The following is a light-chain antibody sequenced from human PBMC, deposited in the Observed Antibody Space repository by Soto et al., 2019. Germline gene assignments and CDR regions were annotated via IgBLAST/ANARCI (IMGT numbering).Light chain of an antibody. Sequence: DVVMTKSTLSLPVTLGQPASISCRSSQSLVYSDGNTYLNWFHQRPGQSPRRLIYKVSNRDSGVPDRFSGSGSGTDFTLKISRVEAEDVGVYYCMQGTYWPRLTFGGGTKVDIK. V-gene: IGKV2-30*01. CDR3: MQGTYWPRLT. CDR2: KVS. CDR1: QSLVYSDGNTY. J-gene: IGKJ4*01.